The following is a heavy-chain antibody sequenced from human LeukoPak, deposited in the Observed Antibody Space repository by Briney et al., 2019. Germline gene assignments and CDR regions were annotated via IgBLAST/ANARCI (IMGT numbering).Heavy chain of an antibody. J-gene: IGHJ5*02. V-gene: IGHV3-48*01. CDR1: GFTFSSYG. D-gene: IGHD6-13*01. CDR3: ARDRPSIAAAGTAFDP. Sequence: GGTLRLSCAASGFTFSSYGMSWVRQAPGKGLEWVSYISSSSSTIYYADSVKGRFTISRDNAKNSLYLQMNSLRAEDTAVYYCARDRPSIAAAGTAFDPWGQGTLVTVSS. CDR2: ISSSSSTI.